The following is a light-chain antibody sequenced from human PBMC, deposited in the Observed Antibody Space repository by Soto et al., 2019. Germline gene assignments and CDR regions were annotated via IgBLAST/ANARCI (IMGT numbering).Light chain of an antibody. CDR1: SSDVGAYNY. V-gene: IGLV2-14*01. CDR3: SSSTSSSSVV. Sequence: QSALTQPASVSGSPGQSITISCTGTSSDVGAYNYVSWYQQHPGKAPKLMIFDVSRRPSGVSNRFSGSKSGNTASLTISGLQAEDEADYYCSSSTSSSSVVFGGGTKLTVL. CDR2: DVS. J-gene: IGLJ2*01.